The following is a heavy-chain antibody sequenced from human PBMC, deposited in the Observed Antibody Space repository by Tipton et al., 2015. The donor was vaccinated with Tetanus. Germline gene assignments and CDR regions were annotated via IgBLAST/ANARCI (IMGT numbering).Heavy chain of an antibody. CDR3: ARELDSGSYGGYFDY. CDR2: IWYDGSQK. V-gene: IGHV3-33*01. CDR1: GFTFNTYG. Sequence: SLRLSCAASGFTFNTYGMNWVRQAPGKGLGWVAVIWYDGSQKYYADSVKGRVTISRDNSKNTLYLQLNSLRAEDTAVYYCARELDSGSYGGYFDYWGQGTLVTVSS. J-gene: IGHJ4*02. D-gene: IGHD1-26*01.